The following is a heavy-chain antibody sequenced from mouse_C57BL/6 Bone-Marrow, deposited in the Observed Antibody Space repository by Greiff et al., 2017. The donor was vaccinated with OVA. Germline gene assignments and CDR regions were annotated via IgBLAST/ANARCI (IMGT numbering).Heavy chain of an antibody. CDR1: GFNIKDYY. CDR2: IVPEDGDT. CDR3: TSQYYAMDY. V-gene: IGHV14-1*01. Sequence: VQLQQSGAELVRPGASVKLSCSASGFNIKDYYMHWVKQRPEQGLEWIGRIVPEDGDTEYAPKFQGKATMTADTSSNTAYLQLSSLTSEDTAVYYCTSQYYAMDYWGQGTSVTVSS. J-gene: IGHJ4*01.